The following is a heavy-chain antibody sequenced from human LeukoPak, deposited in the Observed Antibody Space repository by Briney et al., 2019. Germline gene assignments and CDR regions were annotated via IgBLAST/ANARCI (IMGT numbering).Heavy chain of an antibody. CDR3: ARILSDSGSSHFDS. D-gene: IGHD3-10*01. CDR2: IDWDDDK. V-gene: IGHV2-70*04. J-gene: IGHJ4*02. Sequence: SGPTLVNPTQTLTLTCTFSGFSLTTAGASVSWIRQPPGKAPEWLARIDWDDDKFYNPSLKTRLTISQDTSNNQVVLRMTNMDPVDTATYYCARILSDSGSSHFDSWGQGTLVTVSS. CDR1: GFSLTTAGAS.